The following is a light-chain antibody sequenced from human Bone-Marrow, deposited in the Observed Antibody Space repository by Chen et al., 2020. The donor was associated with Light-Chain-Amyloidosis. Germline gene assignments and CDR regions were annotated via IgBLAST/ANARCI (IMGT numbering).Light chain of an antibody. V-gene: IGLV1-40*01. Sequence: QSVLTQPPSVSGAPGQRVIISCTGSSSNIGTNYDVHWYQQLPGTAPKLLIYHHINRPSGVPDRFAGSKSGTTASLAITGLQAEDEDDYYCQSYDRSLSGWVFGGGTKLTVL. CDR1: SSNIGTNYD. CDR2: HHI. CDR3: QSYDRSLSGWV. J-gene: IGLJ2*01.